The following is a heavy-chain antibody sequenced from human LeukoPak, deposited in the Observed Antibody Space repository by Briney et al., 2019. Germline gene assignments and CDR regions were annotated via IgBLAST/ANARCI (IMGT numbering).Heavy chain of an antibody. D-gene: IGHD6-13*01. Sequence: PGGPLNLPCEASGFLFINPWMSGVPQPPGRGREGVGRIKSKTDGGTTDYAAPVKGRFTISRDDSKNTLYLQMNSLKTEDTAVYYCTTEPVRAAAGTNYWGQGTLVTVSS. CDR3: TTEPVRAAAGTNY. CDR1: GFLFINPW. V-gene: IGHV3-15*01. J-gene: IGHJ4*02. CDR2: IKSKTDGGTT.